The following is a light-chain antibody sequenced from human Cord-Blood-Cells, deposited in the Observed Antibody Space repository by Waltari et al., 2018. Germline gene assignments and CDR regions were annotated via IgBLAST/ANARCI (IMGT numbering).Light chain of an antibody. CDR1: SRAVGSYNL. V-gene: IGLV2-23*01. Sequence: QSALTPPAPVSGSPGQSITISCTGTSRAVGSYNLVSWYQQHPVNAPKPMIYEGSKRPSGVPNRFSGSKSGNTASLTISGLQAADEADYYCCSYAGSSTVFGGGTKLTVL. CDR3: CSYAGSSTV. J-gene: IGLJ3*02. CDR2: EGS.